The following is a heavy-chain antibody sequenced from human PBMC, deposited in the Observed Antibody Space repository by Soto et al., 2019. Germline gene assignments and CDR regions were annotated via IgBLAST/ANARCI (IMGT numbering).Heavy chain of an antibody. CDR3: ARDEYSSGWYSSGLDV. CDR2: IYYSGGT. D-gene: IGHD6-19*01. J-gene: IGHJ6*02. CDR1: GGSISSYY. V-gene: IGHV4-59*01. Sequence: QVQLQESGPGLVKPSETLSLTCTVSGGSISSYYWSWIRQPPGKGLEWIGYIYYSGGTNYNPSLKSRVTISVDTSKNQFALRLSSGTAADTAVYYCARDEYSSGWYSSGLDVWGQGTTVTVSS.